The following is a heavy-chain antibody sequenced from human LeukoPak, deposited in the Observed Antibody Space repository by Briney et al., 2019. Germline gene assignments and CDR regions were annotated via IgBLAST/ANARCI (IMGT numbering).Heavy chain of an antibody. CDR2: IYHSGST. CDR3: ARVRGMSAYSYGYYDS. CDR1: GGSISSSNW. Sequence: SETLSLTCAVSGGSISSSNWWSWVRQPPGKGLEWIGEIYHSGSTNYNPSLKSRVTISVDKSKNQFSLKLSSVTAADTAVYYCARVRGMSAYSYGYYDSWGQGTLVTVSS. J-gene: IGHJ4*02. D-gene: IGHD5-18*01. V-gene: IGHV4-4*02.